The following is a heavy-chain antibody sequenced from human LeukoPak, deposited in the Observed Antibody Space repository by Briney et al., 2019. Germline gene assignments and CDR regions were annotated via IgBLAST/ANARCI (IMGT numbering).Heavy chain of an antibody. D-gene: IGHD6-6*01. J-gene: IGHJ6*04. CDR1: GFTFSYYY. V-gene: IGHV3-11*01. CDR2: ISSSGSTI. CDR3: AREVSSSTDV. Sequence: PGGSLRLSCAASGFTFSYYYMSWIRQAPGKGLEWVSYISSSGSTIYYADAVKGRFPISRDNAKNSLFLQMNSLRAEDTAVYYCAREVSSSTDVWGKGTTVTVSS.